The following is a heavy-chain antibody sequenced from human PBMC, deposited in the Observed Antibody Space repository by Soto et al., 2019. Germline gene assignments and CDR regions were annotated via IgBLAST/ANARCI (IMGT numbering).Heavy chain of an antibody. CDR2: INSDGSST. D-gene: IGHD3-22*01. V-gene: IGHV3-74*01. Sequence: PGGSLRLSCSASGFTFSSYWMHWVRQAPGKGLVWVSRINSDGSSTSYADSVKGRFTISRDNAKNTLYLQMNSLRAEDTAVYYCARLYYYDSSGYSLDYWGQGTLVTVS. J-gene: IGHJ4*02. CDR3: ARLYYYDSSGYSLDY. CDR1: GFTFSSYW.